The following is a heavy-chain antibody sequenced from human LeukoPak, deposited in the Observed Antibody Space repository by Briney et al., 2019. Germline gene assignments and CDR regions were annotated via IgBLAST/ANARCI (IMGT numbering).Heavy chain of an antibody. CDR1: GFTFSSYA. D-gene: IGHD3-10*01. Sequence: GGSLRRSCSASGFTFSSYAMHWVRQAPGKGLEYVSAISSNGGSTYYADSVKGRFTISRDNSKNTLYLQMSSLRAEDTAVYYCVKDSPYGSGSYHLDYWGQGTLVTVSS. J-gene: IGHJ4*02. V-gene: IGHV3-64D*06. CDR2: ISSNGGST. CDR3: VKDSPYGSGSYHLDY.